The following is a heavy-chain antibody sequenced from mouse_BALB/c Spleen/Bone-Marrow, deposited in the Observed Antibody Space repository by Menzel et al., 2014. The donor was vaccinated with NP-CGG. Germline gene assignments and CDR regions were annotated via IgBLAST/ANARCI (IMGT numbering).Heavy chain of an antibody. CDR1: GFTFSSYA. J-gene: IGHJ3*01. CDR2: XSSGGSYT. CDR3: ARXXXXXXXXAX. Sequence: EVMLVESGGGLVKPGGSLKLSCAASGFTFSSYAMSWVRQXPEKRLEWVXXXSSGGSYTYYPDSVKGRFTISRDNAKNTLYLQMSSLRSEDTAMYYCARXXXXXXXXAXWGXGTLVTXSA. V-gene: IGHV5-9-1*01.